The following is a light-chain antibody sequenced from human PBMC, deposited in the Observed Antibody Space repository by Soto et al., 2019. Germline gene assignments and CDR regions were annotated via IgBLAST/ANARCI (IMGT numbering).Light chain of an antibody. CDR1: QNINTW. J-gene: IGKJ1*01. CDR2: KAS. V-gene: IGKV1-5*03. Sequence: DIQMTQSPSTLSASVGDRVTITCRASQNINTWLSWYHQAPGEPPKLLIFKASRLQSGVPSRFSGGGSATWFTLTINGLQPDDFGTYYCMQSSNYVWTFGQGTKVDIK. CDR3: MQSSNYVWT.